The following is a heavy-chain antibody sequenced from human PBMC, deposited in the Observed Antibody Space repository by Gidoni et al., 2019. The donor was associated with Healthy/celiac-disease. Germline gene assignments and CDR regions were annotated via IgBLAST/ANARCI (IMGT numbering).Heavy chain of an antibody. D-gene: IGHD4-17*01. CDR3: ARSTTVDTEFDY. J-gene: IGHJ4*02. CDR2: IYSGGST. V-gene: IGHV3-53*01. CDR1: GFTGSSIY. Sequence: EVQLVESGGGLIQPGGSLRLSGAASGFTGSSIYMSWVRQAPGKGLECVSVIYSGGSTYYADSVKGRVTISRDNPKNTLYLHMNSLRAEDTAVYYCARSTTVDTEFDYWGQGTLVTVSS.